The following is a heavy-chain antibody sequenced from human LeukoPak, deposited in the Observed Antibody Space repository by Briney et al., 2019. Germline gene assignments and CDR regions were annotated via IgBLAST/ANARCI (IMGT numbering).Heavy chain of an antibody. CDR3: ARYYYDSSSNSEYDY. CDR2: ISGSGGST. CDR1: GFTFSSYA. V-gene: IGHV3-23*01. Sequence: PGGSLRLSCAASGFTFSSYAMSWVRQAPGKGLEWVSAISGSGGSTYYADSVKGRFTISRDNSKNTLYLQMNSLRAEDTAVYYCARYYYDSSSNSEYDYWGQGTLVTVSS. J-gene: IGHJ4*02. D-gene: IGHD3-22*01.